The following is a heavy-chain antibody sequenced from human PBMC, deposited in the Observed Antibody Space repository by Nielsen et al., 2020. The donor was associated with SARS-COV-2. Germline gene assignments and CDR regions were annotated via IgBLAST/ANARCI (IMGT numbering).Heavy chain of an antibody. D-gene: IGHD2-2*02. J-gene: IGHJ2*01. CDR3: ARLQDCSSTSCYTYWYFDL. V-gene: IGHV4-61*08. CDR1: GGSISSGGYY. CDR2: IYYSGST. Sequence: SETLSLTCTVSGGSISSGGYYWSWIRQHPGKGLEWIGYIYYSGSTNYNPSLKSRVTISVDTSKNQFSLKLSSVTAADTAVYYCARLQDCSSTSCYTYWYFDLWGRGTLVTVSS.